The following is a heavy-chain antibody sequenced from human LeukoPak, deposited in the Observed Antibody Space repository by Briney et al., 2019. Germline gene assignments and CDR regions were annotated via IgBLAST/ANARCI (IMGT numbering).Heavy chain of an antibody. Sequence: GGSLRLSCAASGFSFSTQEMGWVRQAPGKGLEWVSSISKDGRTIYYADSVKGRFTISRDNTRNSLFLQLSSLSADDTAFYYCARGSYTGFDLYFDFWGQGTLVTISS. V-gene: IGHV3-48*03. CDR2: ISKDGRTI. CDR3: ARGSYTGFDLYFDF. J-gene: IGHJ4*02. CDR1: GFSFSTQE. D-gene: IGHD5-12*01.